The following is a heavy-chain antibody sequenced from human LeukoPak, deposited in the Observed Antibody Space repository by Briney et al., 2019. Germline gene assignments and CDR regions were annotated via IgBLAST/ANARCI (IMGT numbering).Heavy chain of an antibody. J-gene: IGHJ4*02. CDR3: ARVIDVEDMYYQSFDY. CDR1: SYSISRGSY. Sequence: PSETLSLTCAFSSYSISRGSYWGWIRQSPGKGLEWVGSIFHSGNSYYNPSLKSRLTMSVDTSKNQFSLKLTYVTAGDTGIYFCARVIDVEDMYYQSFDYWGQGILVTVSS. CDR2: IFHSGNS. D-gene: IGHD3-16*01. V-gene: IGHV4-38-2*01.